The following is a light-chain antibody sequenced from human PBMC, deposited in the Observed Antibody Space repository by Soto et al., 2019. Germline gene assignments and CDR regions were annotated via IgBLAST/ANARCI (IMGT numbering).Light chain of an antibody. CDR1: SSDVGGYNY. Sequence: QSALTQSASVSGSPGQSITISCTGTSSDVGGYNYVSWYQQLPGKAPKLMIYDVSNRPSGVSNRFSGSKSGNTASLMISGRQAEDDADYYCISYTSSSTVVFGGGTKLTVL. CDR2: DVS. J-gene: IGLJ3*02. CDR3: ISYTSSSTVV. V-gene: IGLV2-14*01.